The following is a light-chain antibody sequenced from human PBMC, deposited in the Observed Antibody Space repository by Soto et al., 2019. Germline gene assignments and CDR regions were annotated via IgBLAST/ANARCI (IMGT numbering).Light chain of an antibody. CDR2: DVT. CDR1: SSDVGSYNY. J-gene: IGLJ2*01. V-gene: IGLV2-11*01. Sequence: QSALTQPRSVSGSPGQSVTISCTGTSSDVGSYNYVSWYQQHPDKAPKLMIYDVTKRPSGVPDRFSGSKSGNTASLTISGLQAEDEADYSCCSYAGRDTYVVFGGGTQLTVL. CDR3: CSYAGRDTYVV.